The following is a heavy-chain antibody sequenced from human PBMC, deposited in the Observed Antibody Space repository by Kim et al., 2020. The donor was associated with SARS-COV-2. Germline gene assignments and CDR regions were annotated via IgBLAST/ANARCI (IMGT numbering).Heavy chain of an antibody. CDR3: ARDPLPYIGAPASAFDI. D-gene: IGHD2-2*01. J-gene: IGHJ3*02. V-gene: IGHV4-61*01. Sequence: SETLSLTCTVSGGSVSSGSYYWSWIRQPPGKGLEWIGYIYYSGSTNYNPSLKSRVTISVDTSKNQFSLKLSSVTAADTAVYYCARDPLPYIGAPASAFDIWGQGTMVTVSS. CDR1: GGSVSSGSYY. CDR2: IYYSGST.